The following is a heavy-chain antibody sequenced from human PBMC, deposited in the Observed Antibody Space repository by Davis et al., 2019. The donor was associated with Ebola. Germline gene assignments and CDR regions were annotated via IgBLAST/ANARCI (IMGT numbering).Heavy chain of an antibody. J-gene: IGHJ2*01. CDR3: ARGFVIVVPTPYWYFDL. D-gene: IGHD3-22*01. Sequence: MPSETLSLTCTVSGGSISTSSYYWGWIRQPPGKGLEWIGSIYYSGSTNYNPSLKSRVTISVDTSKNQFSLKLSSVTAADTAVYYCARGFVIVVPTPYWYFDLWGRGTLVTVSS. V-gene: IGHV4-39*07. CDR2: IYYSGST. CDR1: GGSISTSSYY.